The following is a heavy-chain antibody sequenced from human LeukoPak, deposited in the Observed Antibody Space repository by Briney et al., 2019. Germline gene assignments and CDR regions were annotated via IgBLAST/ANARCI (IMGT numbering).Heavy chain of an antibody. D-gene: IGHD3-16*02. J-gene: IGHJ4*02. CDR3: ARDLYYDYVWGSYRRPFDY. V-gene: IGHV3-21*01. CDR1: GFTFSSYS. Sequence: GGSLRLSCAASGFTFSSYSMNWVRQAPGKGLEWVSSIGSSSSYIYYADSVKGRFTISRDNAKNSLYLQMNSLRAEDTAVYYCARDLYYDYVWGSYRRPFDYWGQGTLVTVSS. CDR2: IGSSSSYI.